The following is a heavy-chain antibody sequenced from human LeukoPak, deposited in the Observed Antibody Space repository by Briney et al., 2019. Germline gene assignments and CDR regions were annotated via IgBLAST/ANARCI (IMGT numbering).Heavy chain of an antibody. CDR2: IYATGST. CDR3: ARGGLLNWFDP. V-gene: IGHV4-61*02. Sequence: SETLSLTCTVSGDSFSSVSYYWRWIRQPAGKGLEWIGRIYATGSTNYNPSLKSRVTISVDTSKNQFSLKLSSVTAADTTVYYCARGGLLNWFDPWGEGTLVTVSS. CDR1: GDSFSSVSYY. J-gene: IGHJ5*02. D-gene: IGHD1-26*01.